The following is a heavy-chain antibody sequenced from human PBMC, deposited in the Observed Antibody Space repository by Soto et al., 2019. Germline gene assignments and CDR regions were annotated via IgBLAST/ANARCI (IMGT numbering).Heavy chain of an antibody. CDR3: AKALGYFSGGSCYKPFRYSYGMDV. CDR2: ISYEGRNK. Sequence: GGSLRLSCAASGFSFSRYGLHWVRQAPGKGLEWVTVISYEGRNKYYADSVKGRFTISRDNSKNTLNLQINSLRAEDAAVYYCAKALGYFSGGSCYKPFRYSYGMDVWGQGTTVTVSS. V-gene: IGHV3-30*04. D-gene: IGHD2-15*01. J-gene: IGHJ6*02. CDR1: GFSFSRYG.